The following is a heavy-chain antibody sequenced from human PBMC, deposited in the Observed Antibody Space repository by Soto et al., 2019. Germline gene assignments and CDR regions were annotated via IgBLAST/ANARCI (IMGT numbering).Heavy chain of an antibody. J-gene: IGHJ4*02. CDR3: AKEGIELWSAFDY. V-gene: IGHV3-30*18. CDR2: ISDDGKNE. Sequence: QVQLAESGGGVVQPGRSLRLSCAASGFTFSNYGIHWVRQAPGKGLEWVAVISDDGKNEYYADSVEGRFTISRDNSKNTLYLQMNSLRAEDTAVYYCAKEGIELWSAFDYWGQGTLVTVSS. CDR1: GFTFSNYG. D-gene: IGHD5-18*01.